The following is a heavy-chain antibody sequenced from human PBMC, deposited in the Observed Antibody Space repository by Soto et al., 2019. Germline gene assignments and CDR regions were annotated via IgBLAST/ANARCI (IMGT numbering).Heavy chain of an antibody. D-gene: IGHD3-10*01. J-gene: IGHJ3*02. V-gene: IGHV3-23*01. CDR1: GFTFNNYA. CDR2: ISGSGNSA. Sequence: EVQLLESGGGLVQPGGSLRLSCAASGFTFNNYAMSWVRQAPGKGLEWVSTISGSGNSAYYADSVKGRFTISRDNSKNTLYLQMNSLRAEDTAVYYCAKDFVTMVRGVIDIWGQGTMVTVSS. CDR3: AKDFVTMVRGVIDI.